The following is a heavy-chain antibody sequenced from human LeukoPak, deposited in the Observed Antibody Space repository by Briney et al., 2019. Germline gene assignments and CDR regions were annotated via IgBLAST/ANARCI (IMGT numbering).Heavy chain of an antibody. Sequence: GGSLRLSCAASGFTFSNYGMQWVRQVSGKGLVWVSRIKSDGTTTGHADFVKGRFTISRDNAKNTLYLQMNSLRAEDTAVYYCAREWGMDVWCQGTTVTVSS. CDR1: GFTFSNYG. J-gene: IGHJ6*02. V-gene: IGHV3-74*01. CDR2: IKSDGTTT. CDR3: AREWGMDV.